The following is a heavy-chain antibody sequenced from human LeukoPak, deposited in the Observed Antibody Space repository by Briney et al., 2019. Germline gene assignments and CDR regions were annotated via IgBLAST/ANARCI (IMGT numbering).Heavy chain of an antibody. CDR3: AKDRNSGSYYVRLFDY. J-gene: IGHJ4*02. Sequence: PGGSLRLSCAASGFTFSSYAMSWVRQAPGKGLEWVSAISGSGGSTYYADSVKGRFTISRDNSKNTLYLQMNSLRAEDMAVYYCAKDRNSGSYYVRLFDYWGQGTLVTVSS. CDR2: ISGSGGST. D-gene: IGHD1-26*01. CDR1: GFTFSSYA. V-gene: IGHV3-23*01.